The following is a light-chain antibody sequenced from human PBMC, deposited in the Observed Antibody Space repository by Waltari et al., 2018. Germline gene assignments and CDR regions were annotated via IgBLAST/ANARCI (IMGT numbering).Light chain of an antibody. Sequence: LGQSAPVSSRASQSGSRALAWYQQKPGQAPRLLIYGASTRATGIPDRFSGSGSGTYFSLTISRLEPDDFAVYYCQHYLRLPVTFGQGTTVEI. CDR1: QSGSRA. J-gene: IGKJ1*01. CDR3: QHYLRLPVT. CDR2: GAS. V-gene: IGKV3-20*01.